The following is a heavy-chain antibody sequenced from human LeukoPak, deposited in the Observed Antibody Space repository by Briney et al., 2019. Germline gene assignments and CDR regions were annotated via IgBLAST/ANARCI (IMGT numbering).Heavy chain of an antibody. CDR1: GFTFSSYA. V-gene: IGHV3-23*01. CDR2: ISGNGGSS. Sequence: GGSLRLSCAASGFTFSSYAMSWVRQAPGKGLEWVSVISGNGGSSYYADSVKGRFTISRDNAENSVYLQMNDLRAGDTGVYYCVTKEPSTSGWSYWGQGTLVTVSS. D-gene: IGHD6-19*01. CDR3: VTKEPSTSGWSY. J-gene: IGHJ4*02.